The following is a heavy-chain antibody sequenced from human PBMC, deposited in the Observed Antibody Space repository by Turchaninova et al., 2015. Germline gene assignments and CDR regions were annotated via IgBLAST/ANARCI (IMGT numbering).Heavy chain of an antibody. Sequence: EVQLVESGGGLVQPGGSLRLSCAASGFTFSSYWMHWVRQAPGKGLVWVSRIHGDGRSTSYVDSVKGRFTISRDNAKNTLYLQMNSLRAEDTAAYYCARGARIEVAGSTGDYWGQGTLVTVSS. CDR1: GFTFSSYW. CDR3: ARGARIEVAGSTGDY. V-gene: IGHV3-74*01. D-gene: IGHD6-19*01. CDR2: IHGDGRST. J-gene: IGHJ4*02.